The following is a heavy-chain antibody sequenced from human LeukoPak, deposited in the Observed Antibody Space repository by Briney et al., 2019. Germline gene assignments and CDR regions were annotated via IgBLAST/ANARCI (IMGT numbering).Heavy chain of an antibody. V-gene: IGHV3-7*01. J-gene: IGHJ4*02. CDR3: ARTPRYCSGGSCYNFDY. D-gene: IGHD2-15*01. Sequence: GGSVRLFCAASGFTYSSHWMIWPRQAPGKGVVWVANIKQDGSEKYYVDSVKGRFTISRDNAKNSLYLQMNSLRAEDTAVYYCARTPRYCSGGSCYNFDYWGQGTLVTVSS. CDR2: IKQDGSEK. CDR1: GFTYSSHW.